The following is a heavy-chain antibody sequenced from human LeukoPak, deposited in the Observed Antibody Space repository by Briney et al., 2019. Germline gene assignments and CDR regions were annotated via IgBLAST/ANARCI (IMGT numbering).Heavy chain of an antibody. CDR1: GFTFSNAW. D-gene: IGHD6-6*01. J-gene: IGHJ4*02. V-gene: IGHV3-7*01. CDR2: IKQDGSEK. Sequence: GGSLRLSCAASGFTFSNAWMSWVRQAPGKGLEWVANIKQDGSEKYYVDSVKGRFTISRDNAKNSLYLQMNSLRAEDTAVYYCARVRLGPNDYWGQGTLVTVSS. CDR3: ARVRLGPNDY.